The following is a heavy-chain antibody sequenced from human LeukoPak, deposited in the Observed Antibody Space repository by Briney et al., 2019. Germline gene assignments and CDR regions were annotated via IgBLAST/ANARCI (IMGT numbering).Heavy chain of an antibody. CDR1: GFTFSSYD. D-gene: IGHD3-3*01. J-gene: IGHJ6*02. V-gene: IGHV3-13*01. Sequence: PGGSLRLSCAASGFTFSSYDMHWVRQATGKGLEWVSAICTAGETYYPDSVKGRFTISRENAKNSLQLQMNSLRAEDTAVYYCARISIFGAGGYSGMDVWGQGTTVTVSS. CDR3: ARISIFGAGGYSGMDV. CDR2: ICTAGET.